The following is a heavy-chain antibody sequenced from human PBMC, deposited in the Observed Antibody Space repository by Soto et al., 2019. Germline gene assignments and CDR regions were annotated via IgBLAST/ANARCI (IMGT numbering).Heavy chain of an antibody. Sequence: QVQLQQWGAGLLKPSETLSLTCAVYGGSFSGYYWSWIRQPPGKGLEWIGEINHSGSTNYNPSLKSRVTISVDTSNNQFSLKLSSVTAADTAVYSCARVSGYSSAGYWGQGTLVTVSS. CDR1: GGSFSGYY. V-gene: IGHV4-34*01. CDR2: INHSGST. CDR3: ARVSGYSSAGY. D-gene: IGHD6-25*01. J-gene: IGHJ4*02.